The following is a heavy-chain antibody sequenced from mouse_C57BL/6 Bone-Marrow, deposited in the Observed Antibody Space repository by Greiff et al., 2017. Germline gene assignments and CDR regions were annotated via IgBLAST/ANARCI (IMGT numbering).Heavy chain of an antibody. CDR1: GYTFTSYW. CDR2: IYPGSGST. D-gene: IGHD2-4*01. Sequence: QVQLQQPGAELVKPGASVKLSCKASGYTFTSYWITWVKQRPGQGLEWIGDIYPGSGSTNYNEKFKSKATLTVDTSSSTAYMQLSSLTSEDSAVYYCARGGSIYYDYGGLYYYAMDYWGQGTSVTVSS. V-gene: IGHV1-55*01. CDR3: ARGGSIYYDYGGLYYYAMDY. J-gene: IGHJ4*01.